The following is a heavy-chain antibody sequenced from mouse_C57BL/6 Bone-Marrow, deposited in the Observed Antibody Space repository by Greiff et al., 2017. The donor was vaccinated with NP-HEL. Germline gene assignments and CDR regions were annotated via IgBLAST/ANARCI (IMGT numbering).Heavy chain of an antibody. CDR2: IYPGDGDT. J-gene: IGHJ2*01. D-gene: IGHD1-1*01. V-gene: IGHV1-82*01. CDR3: ARTYYGSSYDY. Sequence: QVQLKQSGPELVKPGASVKISCKASGYAFSSSWMNWVKQRPGKGLEWIGRIYPGDGDTNYNGKFKGKATLTADKSSSTAYMQLSSLTSEDSAVYFCARTYYGSSYDYWGQGTTLTVSS. CDR1: GYAFSSSW.